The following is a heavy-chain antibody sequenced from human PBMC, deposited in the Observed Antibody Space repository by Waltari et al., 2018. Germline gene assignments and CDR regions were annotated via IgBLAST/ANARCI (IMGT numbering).Heavy chain of an antibody. CDR2: INHSGST. CDR1: GGSFSGYY. V-gene: IGHV4-34*01. J-gene: IGHJ5*02. Sequence: QVQLQQLGAGLLKPSETLSLTCAVYGGSFSGYYWRWIRQPPGKGLEWIGEINHSGSTTSNPSLTSRVTISVETSKNQFSLKLGSVTAAETAVYYWARGADLPSYCSGGSCYPNWFDPWGQGTLVTVSS. CDR3: ARGADLPSYCSGGSCYPNWFDP. D-gene: IGHD2-15*01.